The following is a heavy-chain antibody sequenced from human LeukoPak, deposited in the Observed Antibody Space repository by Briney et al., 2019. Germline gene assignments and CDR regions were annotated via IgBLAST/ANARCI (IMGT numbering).Heavy chain of an antibody. V-gene: IGHV3-30-3*01. CDR3: ARSTVVIAAVLFDY. CDR2: LSYDGSNK. J-gene: IGHJ4*02. CDR1: GYTFTGYY. Sequence: SCKASGYTFTGYYMHWVRQAPGKGLEWVAFLSYDGSNKYYADSVKGRFTISRDTSKNTLYLQMNSLRPEDTAVYYCARSTVVIAAVLFDYWGQGTLVTVSS. D-gene: IGHD2-15*01.